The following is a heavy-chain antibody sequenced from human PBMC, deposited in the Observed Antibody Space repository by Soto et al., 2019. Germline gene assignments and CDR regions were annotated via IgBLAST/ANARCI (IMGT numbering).Heavy chain of an antibody. J-gene: IGHJ4*02. D-gene: IGHD2-2*01. CDR3: ARIYCSTTSCYYDY. V-gene: IGHV3-7*01. Sequence: PGRSLRLSCAASGFTFSSYWMSWVRQAPGKGLEWVANINQGGSQKYYVDSVKGRFTISRDNAKNSLYLQMNSLRAEDTAVYYCARIYCSTTSCYYDYWGQGTLVTVSS. CDR2: INQGGSQK. CDR1: GFTFSSYW.